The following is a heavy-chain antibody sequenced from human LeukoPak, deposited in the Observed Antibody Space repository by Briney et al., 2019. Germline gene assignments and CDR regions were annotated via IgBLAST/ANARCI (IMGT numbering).Heavy chain of an antibody. CDR3: ARAGGYSGYDKDYYYYGMDV. CDR1: GDSVSSNSAA. Sequence: SQTLSLTCAISGDSVSSNSAAWHWIRQSPSRGLEWLGSTYYRSKWYNDYAVSVKSRITINPDTSKNQFSLQLNSVTPEDTAVYYCARAGGYSGYDKDYYYYGMDVWGQGTTVTVSS. D-gene: IGHD5-12*01. J-gene: IGHJ6*02. V-gene: IGHV6-1*01. CDR2: TYYRSKWYN.